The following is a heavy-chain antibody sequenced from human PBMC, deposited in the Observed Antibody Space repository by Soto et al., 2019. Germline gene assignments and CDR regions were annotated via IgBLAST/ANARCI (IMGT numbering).Heavy chain of an antibody. CDR1: GGSTSSYY. J-gene: IGHJ3*01. CDR3: ARRYGSCFD. CDR2: TYYSGST. V-gene: IGHV4-59*08. D-gene: IGHD5-18*01. Sequence: QVQLQESGPGLVKPSETLSLTCTVSGGSTSSYYWSWIRPPPGKGLEWIGYTYYSGSTNYNASVNVRYTTSVVANKNQSSLRLSSVTAAETSVYYCARRYGSCFD.